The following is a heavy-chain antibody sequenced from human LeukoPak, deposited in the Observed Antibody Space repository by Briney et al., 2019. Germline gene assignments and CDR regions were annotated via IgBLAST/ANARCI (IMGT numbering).Heavy chain of an antibody. Sequence: VASVKVSCKASGGTFSSYAISWVRQAPGQGLEWMGRIIPILGIANYAQKFQGRVTITADKSTSTAYMELSSLRSEDTAVYYCASDLPRYCSSTSCPPGWWGQGTLVTVSS. D-gene: IGHD2-2*01. V-gene: IGHV1-69*04. CDR2: IIPILGIA. J-gene: IGHJ4*02. CDR1: GGTFSSYA. CDR3: ASDLPRYCSSTSCPPGW.